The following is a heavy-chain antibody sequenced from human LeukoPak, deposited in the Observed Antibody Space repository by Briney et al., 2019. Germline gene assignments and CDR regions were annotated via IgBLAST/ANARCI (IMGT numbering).Heavy chain of an antibody. CDR1: GFTFSNFG. CDR3: AKASVYVYYGMDV. CDR2: ISYDGSNK. D-gene: IGHD3-16*02. J-gene: IGHJ6*02. V-gene: IGHV3-30*18. Sequence: PGRPLRLSCAASGFTFSNFGMHWVRQAPGQGLEWVAVISYDGSNKYYADSVKGRFTISRDNSKNTLYLQMNSLRAEDTAVYYCAKASVYVYYGMDVWGQGTTVTVSS.